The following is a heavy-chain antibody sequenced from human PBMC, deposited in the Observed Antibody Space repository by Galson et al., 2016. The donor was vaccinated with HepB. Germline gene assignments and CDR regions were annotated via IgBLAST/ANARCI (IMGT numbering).Heavy chain of an antibody. CDR1: GFTFSTYA. Sequence: SLRLSCAASGFTFSTYAMHWVRQAPGKGLEWVAGISDDVNNKYYADSVKGRFTISRDNSKNTLYLQMNSLRAEDTAVYYCARPVGWVSYYFDYWGQGALVTVSS. CDR2: ISDDVNNK. V-gene: IGHV3-30-3*01. D-gene: IGHD6-19*01. J-gene: IGHJ4*02. CDR3: ARPVGWVSYYFDY.